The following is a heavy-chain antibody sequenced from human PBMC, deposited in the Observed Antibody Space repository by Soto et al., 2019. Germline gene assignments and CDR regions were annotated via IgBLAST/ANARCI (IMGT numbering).Heavy chain of an antibody. CDR1: GGCRNRYY. CDR3: ARFSPPRKSYDSNPGWFDP. D-gene: IGHD3-22*01. V-gene: IGHV4-59*01. Sequence: PSENPSLTCTVSGGCRNRYYWSYIRQSPGKGLEWIGYVSSTGSTNYNPSLKSRVILSLDTSTSEVSLSLTSVTAADAAVYFCARFSPPRKSYDSNPGWFDPWGQGIMVT. CDR2: VSSTGST. J-gene: IGHJ5*02.